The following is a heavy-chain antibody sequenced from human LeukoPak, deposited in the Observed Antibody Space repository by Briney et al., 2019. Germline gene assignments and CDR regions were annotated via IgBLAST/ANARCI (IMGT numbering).Heavy chain of an antibody. CDR1: GFTFSSYW. J-gene: IGHJ4*02. CDR3: ARDPRTVRI. V-gene: IGHV3-74*01. CDR2: ISSDGSST. D-gene: IGHD1-1*01. Sequence: GGSLRLSCAASGFTFSSYWMHWVRQAPGKGLVWVSRISSDGSSTTYADSVKGRFTISRDNAKNTLYLQMNSLRVEDTAIYYCARDPRTVRIWGQGTLVTVSS.